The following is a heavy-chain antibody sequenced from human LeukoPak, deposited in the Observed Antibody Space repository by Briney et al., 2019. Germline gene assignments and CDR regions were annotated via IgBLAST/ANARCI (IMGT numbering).Heavy chain of an antibody. J-gene: IGHJ4*02. CDR1: GFTFSSYS. CDR3: ASFSNRGAARHDY. V-gene: IGHV3-21*01. Sequence: GGSLRLSCAASGFTFSSYSMNWVRQAPGKGLEWVSSISSSSYIYYADSVKGRFTISRDNAKNSLYLQMNSLRAEDTAVYYCASFSNRGAARHDYWGQGTLVTVSS. CDR2: ISSSSYI. D-gene: IGHD6-6*01.